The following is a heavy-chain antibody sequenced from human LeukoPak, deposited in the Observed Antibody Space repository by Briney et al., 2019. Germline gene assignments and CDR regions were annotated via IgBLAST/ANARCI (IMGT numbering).Heavy chain of an antibody. CDR3: ARSSDYYDSSGYYNDAFDI. CDR1: GFSFGRYS. Sequence: PGGSLRLSCAASGFSFGRYSMHWVRQAPGKGLEWVSVIYSGGSTYYADSVKGRFTISRDNSKNTLYLQMNSLRAEDTAVYYCARSSDYYDSSGYYNDAFDIWGQGTMVTVSS. D-gene: IGHD3-22*01. J-gene: IGHJ3*02. V-gene: IGHV3-53*01. CDR2: IYSGGST.